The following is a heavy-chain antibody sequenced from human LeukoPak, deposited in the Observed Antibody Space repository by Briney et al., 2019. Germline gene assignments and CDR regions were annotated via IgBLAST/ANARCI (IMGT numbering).Heavy chain of an antibody. V-gene: IGHV3-21*01. D-gene: IGHD3-10*01. J-gene: IGHJ6*02. CDR3: ARDSGAGFGDSISRGYYYGMDV. CDR1: GFTFSSYS. CDR2: TSSSSSYI. Sequence: GGSLRLSCAASGFTFSSYSMNWVRQAPGKGLEWVSSTSSSSSYIYYADSVKGRFTISRDNAKNSLYLQMNSLRAEDTAVYYCARDSGAGFGDSISRGYYYGMDVWGQGTTVTVSS.